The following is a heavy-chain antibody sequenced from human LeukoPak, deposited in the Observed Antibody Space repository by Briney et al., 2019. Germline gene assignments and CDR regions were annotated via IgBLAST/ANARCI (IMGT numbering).Heavy chain of an antibody. J-gene: IGHJ4*02. D-gene: IGHD5-12*01. V-gene: IGHV4-31*03. CDR3: ARAVVNSGYDSLYFDY. CDR1: GGSISSGGYY. CDR2: IYYSGST. Sequence: SETLSLTCTVSGGSISSGGYYWSWIRQHPGKGLEWIGYIYYSGSTYHNPSLKSRVTISVDTSKNQFSLKLSSVTAADTAVYYCARAVVNSGYDSLYFDYWGQGTLVTVSS.